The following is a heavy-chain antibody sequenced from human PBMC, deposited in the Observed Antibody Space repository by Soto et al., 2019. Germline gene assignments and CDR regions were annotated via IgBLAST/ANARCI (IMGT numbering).Heavy chain of an antibody. V-gene: IGHV4-59*08. CDR2: IYQSGST. CDR1: SGSMNSDY. D-gene: IGHD5-18*01. J-gene: IGHJ4*02. Sequence: SETLSLTCTVSSGSMNSDYWTWIRQPPGKGLEWIGYIYQSGSTYYNPSLKSRVTISVDTSKNQFSLKLSSVTAADTAVYYCARQGYSYDFDYWGQGTLVTVSS. CDR3: ARQGYSYDFDY.